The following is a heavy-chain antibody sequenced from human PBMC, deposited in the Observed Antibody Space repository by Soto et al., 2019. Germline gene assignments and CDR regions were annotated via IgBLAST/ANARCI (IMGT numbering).Heavy chain of an antibody. J-gene: IGHJ6*02. V-gene: IGHV5-51*01. Sequence: GESLKISCKGAGYFLTTFWIGWVRHKPGKGLEWMGIIYPGDSDTRYSPSFQGQVTISADKSISTAYLQWSSLKASDTAQYNGARINSYYCRRGTNQYCYYGMDVWGQGTTVTVSS. CDR2: IYPGDSDT. CDR1: GYFLTTFW. D-gene: IGHD1-26*01. CDR3: ARINSYYCRRGTNQYCYYGMDV.